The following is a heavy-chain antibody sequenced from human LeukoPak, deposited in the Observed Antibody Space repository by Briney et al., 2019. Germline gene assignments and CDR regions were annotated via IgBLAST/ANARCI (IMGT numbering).Heavy chain of an antibody. CDR2: IYYSGST. V-gene: IGHV4-59*01. CDR3: ARYYYDSSGWNWFDP. J-gene: IGHJ5*02. CDR1: GGSISSYY. D-gene: IGHD3-22*01. Sequence: SETLSLTCTVSGGSISSYYWSWIRQPPGKGLEWIGYIYYSGSTNYNPSLKSRVTISVDTSKNQFSLKLSSVTAADTAVYYCARYYYDSSGWNWFDPWGQGTLVTVSS.